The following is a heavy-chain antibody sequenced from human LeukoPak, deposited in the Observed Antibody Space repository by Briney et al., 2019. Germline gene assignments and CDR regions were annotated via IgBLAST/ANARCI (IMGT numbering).Heavy chain of an antibody. D-gene: IGHD6-6*01. CDR3: AKGSAAARPYYFDS. Sequence: GGSLRLSCAASGFAFSSYNMNWVRQAPGKGLEWISYIGSSGSPTYYADSVKGRFTISRDNSRHTLSLQMNGLRADDTAVYYCAKGSAAARPYYFDSWGQGTLVAVSS. J-gene: IGHJ4*02. CDR1: GFAFSSYN. V-gene: IGHV3-48*01. CDR2: IGSSGSPT.